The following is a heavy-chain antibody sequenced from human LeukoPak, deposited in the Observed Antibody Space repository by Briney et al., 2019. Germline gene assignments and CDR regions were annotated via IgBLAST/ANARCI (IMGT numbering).Heavy chain of an antibody. V-gene: IGHV4-34*01. CDR3: ARQPGDYDSSGHYVWFDP. CDR2: INHSGST. Sequence: SETLSLTCAVYGGSFSGYYWSWIRQPPGKGLEWIGEINHSGSTNYNPSLKSRVTISVDTSKNQFSLKLSSVTAADTAVYYCARQPGDYDSSGHYVWFDPWGQGTLVTVSS. D-gene: IGHD3-22*01. J-gene: IGHJ5*02. CDR1: GGSFSGYY.